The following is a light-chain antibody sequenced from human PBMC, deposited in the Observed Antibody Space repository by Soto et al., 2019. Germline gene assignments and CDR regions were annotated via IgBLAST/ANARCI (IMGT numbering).Light chain of an antibody. CDR2: SNN. V-gene: IGLV1-44*01. CDR1: SSNIGSNT. CDR3: AAWDDSLNGRYV. Sequence: HSALTQPPSSSVTPGQRVTISCSGSSSNIGSNTVNWYQQLPGTAPKLLIYSNNQRPSGVPDRFSGSKSGTSASLAISGLQSEDEADYYCAAWDDSLNGRYVFGTGTKVTVL. J-gene: IGLJ1*01.